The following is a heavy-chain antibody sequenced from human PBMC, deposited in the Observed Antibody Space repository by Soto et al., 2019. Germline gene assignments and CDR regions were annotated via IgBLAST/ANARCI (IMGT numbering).Heavy chain of an antibody. V-gene: IGHV3-23*01. J-gene: IGHJ4*02. D-gene: IGHD5-12*01. Sequence: EVQLLQSGGGLVQPGGSLRLSCTASGFIYSIYAMAWVRQAPGKGLEWVSAISGSGGETYYADSVKGRFTISRDNSKNTGYLQMTNLRAEDTVVYYCAKEIAVAVATLPEYWGQGTMVTVSS. CDR1: GFIYSIYA. CDR3: AKEIAVAVATLPEY. CDR2: ISGSGGET.